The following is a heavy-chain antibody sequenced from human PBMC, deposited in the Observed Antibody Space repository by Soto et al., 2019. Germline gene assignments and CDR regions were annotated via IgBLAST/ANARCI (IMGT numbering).Heavy chain of an antibody. Sequence: QLQLQESGPGLVKPSETLSLTCTVSGGSISSSSYYWGWIRQPPGKRLEWIGSIHYSGSTYYNPSPLSRLTSSVDTPNNQSSLKLSSVTAAYTAVYYCARHNSFGEIPPNWRDPWLQGPLVTVSS. V-gene: IGHV4-39*01. D-gene: IGHD3-10*01. J-gene: IGHJ5*02. CDR3: ARHNSFGEIPPNWRDP. CDR2: IHYSGST. CDR1: GGSISSSSYY.